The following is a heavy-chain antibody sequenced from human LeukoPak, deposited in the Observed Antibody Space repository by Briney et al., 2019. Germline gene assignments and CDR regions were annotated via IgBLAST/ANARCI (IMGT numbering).Heavy chain of an antibody. CDR2: IYYSGTT. D-gene: IGHD3-16*01. V-gene: IGHV4-31*03. CDR1: GGSISSGGYY. J-gene: IGHJ4*02. Sequence: SQTLSLTCIVSGGSISSGGYYWSWIRQHPGKGLEWIGYIYYSGTTYYNPSLKSRVTISVDMSKNQFSLKLNSVTAADTAVYYCARSAYQTVDFWGQGTLVTVSS. CDR3: ARSAYQTVDF.